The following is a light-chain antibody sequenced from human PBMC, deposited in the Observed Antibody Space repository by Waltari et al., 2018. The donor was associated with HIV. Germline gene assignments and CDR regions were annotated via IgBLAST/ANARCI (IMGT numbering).Light chain of an antibody. CDR3: SSYTSSSTLGV. Sequence: QSALTQPASVSGSPGQSITIYCTGTSSDLGGYNYVSWYPQHPGKAPKLMISDVSHRPSGVSNRCSGSKSGNTASLTISGLQAEDEADYYCSSYTSSSTLGVFGSGTKVTVL. CDR1: SSDLGGYNY. CDR2: DVS. J-gene: IGLJ1*01. V-gene: IGLV2-14*03.